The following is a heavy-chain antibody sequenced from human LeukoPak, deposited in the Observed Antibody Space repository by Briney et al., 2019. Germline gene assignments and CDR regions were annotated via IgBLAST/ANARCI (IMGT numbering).Heavy chain of an antibody. CDR3: AKENQLLPHFDY. CDR1: GFTFSSYA. V-gene: IGHV3-23*01. D-gene: IGHD2-2*01. J-gene: IGHJ4*02. Sequence: PGGSLRLSCAASGFTFSSYAMSWVRQAPGKGLEWVSGISGTGGGTNYADSVKGRFTISRDNSKNTLYLQMNSLRAEDTAVYYCAKENQLLPHFDYWGQGTLVTVSS. CDR2: ISGTGGGT.